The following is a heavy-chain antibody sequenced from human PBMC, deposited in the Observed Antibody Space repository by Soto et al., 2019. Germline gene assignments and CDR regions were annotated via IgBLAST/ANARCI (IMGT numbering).Heavy chain of an antibody. CDR3: ASHSSSLGNYYYYGMDV. V-gene: IGHV5-51*01. CDR1: GYSFTSYW. J-gene: IGHJ6*02. D-gene: IGHD6-13*01. CDR2: IYPGDSDT. Sequence: GESLKISCKGSGYSFTSYWIGWVRQMPGKGLEWMGIIYPGDSDTRYSPSFQGQVTISADKSISTAYLQWSSLKASDTAMYYCASHSSSLGNYYYYGMDVWGQGTTVTVSS.